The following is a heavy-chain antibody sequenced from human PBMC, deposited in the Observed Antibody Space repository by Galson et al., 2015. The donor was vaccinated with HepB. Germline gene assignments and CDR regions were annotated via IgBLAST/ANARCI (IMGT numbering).Heavy chain of an antibody. V-gene: IGHV3-23*01. J-gene: IGHJ6*03. CDR1: GFTFSSYA. CDR2: ISGSGGST. CDR3: AKVREVGGRVYYYYYMDV. Sequence: SLRLSCAASGFTFSSYAMSWVRQAPGKGLEWVSAISGSGGSTYYADSVKGRFTISRDNSKNTLYLQMNSLRAEDTAVYYCAKVREVGGRVYYYYYMDVWGKGTTVTVSS. D-gene: IGHD2-15*01.